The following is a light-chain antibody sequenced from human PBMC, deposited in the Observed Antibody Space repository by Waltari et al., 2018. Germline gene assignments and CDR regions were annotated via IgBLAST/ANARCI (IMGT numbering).Light chain of an antibody. V-gene: IGKV1-27*01. CDR3: QRYNSAPFT. J-gene: IGKJ3*01. Sequence: EIQMTQSPSSLSASVGARVTITCRASQGITIYLAWYQQKPGKVPKLLIHAASTLQPGVPSRLRGSGAGTDYTLTISSLQPGDVATYYWQRYNSAPFTFGPGTKVDSK. CDR1: QGITIY. CDR2: AAS.